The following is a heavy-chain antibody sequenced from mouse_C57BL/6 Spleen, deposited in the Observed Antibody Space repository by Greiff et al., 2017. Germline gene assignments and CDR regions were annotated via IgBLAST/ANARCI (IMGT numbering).Heavy chain of an antibody. CDR2: INPSSGYT. CDR1: GYTFTSYW. CDR3: ARSGYDYDWYFDV. J-gene: IGHJ1*03. V-gene: IGHV1-7*01. Sequence: QVHVKQSGAELAKPGASVKLSCKASGYTFTSYWMPWVQQRPGQGLEWIGYINPSSGYTKYNQKFKDKATLTADNSYSTAYMQLSSLTYEDAAVYYGARSGYDYDWYFDVWGTGTTVTVSS. D-gene: IGHD2-4*01.